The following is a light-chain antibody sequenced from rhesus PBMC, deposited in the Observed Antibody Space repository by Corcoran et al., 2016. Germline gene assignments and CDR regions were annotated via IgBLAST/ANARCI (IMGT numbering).Light chain of an antibody. V-gene: IGKV1-69*01. CDR3: LQHDNSPLT. CDR2: RAS. Sequence: DIQMTQSPSSLSASVGDRVTITCRASQGISNWLAWYQQKPRKAPKLLIYRASNLETGVPSRFSGSGPGTDFTLTISSLQPEDVSTYFCLQHDNSPLTFGGGTKVAL. CDR1: QGISNW. J-gene: IGKJ4*01.